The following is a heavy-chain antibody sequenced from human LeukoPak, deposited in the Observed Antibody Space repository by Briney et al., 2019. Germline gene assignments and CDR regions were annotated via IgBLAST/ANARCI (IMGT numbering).Heavy chain of an antibody. Sequence: PGGSLRLSCAVSGFTDSSNYMRWVRQAPGKELEWVSVIYSGGSTYYADSVQGRFTISRENSKNTLYLQMNSLRAEDTAVYYCARGYGPEYFQHWGQGTLVTVSS. CDR3: ARGYGPEYFQH. D-gene: IGHD5-18*01. V-gene: IGHV3-53*01. CDR2: IYSGGST. J-gene: IGHJ1*01. CDR1: GFTDSSNY.